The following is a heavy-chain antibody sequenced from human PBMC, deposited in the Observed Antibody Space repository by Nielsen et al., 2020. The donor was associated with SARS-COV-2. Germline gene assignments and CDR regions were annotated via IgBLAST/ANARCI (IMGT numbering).Heavy chain of an antibody. CDR1: GFTFSSYS. V-gene: IGHV3-21*01. Sequence: GESLKISCAASGFTFSSYSMNWVRQAPGKGLEWVSSISSSSYIYYADSVKGRFTISRDNAKNSLYLQMNSLRDEDTAVYYCARDVGGYFDYWGQGTLVTVSS. D-gene: IGHD3-16*01. J-gene: IGHJ4*02. CDR3: ARDVGGYFDY. CDR2: ISSSSYI.